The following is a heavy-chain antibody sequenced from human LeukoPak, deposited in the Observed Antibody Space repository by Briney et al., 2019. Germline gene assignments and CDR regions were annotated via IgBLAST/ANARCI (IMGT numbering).Heavy chain of an antibody. CDR2: MNPNSGST. CDR1: GYTFTSYD. J-gene: IGHJ4*02. CDR3: LTGTTGTSY. Sequence: GASEKVSCKASGYTFTSYDINWVRQATGQGLEWMGWMNPNSGSTGYAQKFQGRVSMTRNTSISTAYMELSSLRSEDTAVYYCLTGTTGTSYWGQGTLVTVSS. D-gene: IGHD1-7*01. V-gene: IGHV1-8*01.